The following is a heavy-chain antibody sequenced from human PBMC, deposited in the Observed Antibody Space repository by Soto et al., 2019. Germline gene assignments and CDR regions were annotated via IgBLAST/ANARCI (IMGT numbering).Heavy chain of an antibody. CDR2: IFYSGTT. Sequence: SETLSLTYTFSGGSISSGGYFWSWIRQPPGKGLEWIGNIFYSGTTYYNPSLKSRVTISVDTSKNQFSLKLSSVTAADTAVYFCARGVLYWGQGTLVTVSS. CDR3: ARGVLY. CDR1: GGSISSGGYF. V-gene: IGHV4-31*03. D-gene: IGHD1-1*01. J-gene: IGHJ4*02.